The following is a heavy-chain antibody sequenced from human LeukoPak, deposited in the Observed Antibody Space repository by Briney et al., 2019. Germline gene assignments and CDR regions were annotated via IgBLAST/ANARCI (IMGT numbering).Heavy chain of an antibody. V-gene: IGHV4-39*01. CDR3: ARSLWGGIDY. CDR2: IYYSGST. D-gene: IGHD3-16*01. J-gene: IGHJ4*02. CDR1: GGSISSSSYY. Sequence: SETLSLTCTVSGGSISSSSYYWGWIRQPPGKGLEWIGSIYYSGSTYYNPSLKSRVTISVDTSKNQFSLKLSSVTAADTAVYYCARSLWGGIDYWGQGTLVTVSS.